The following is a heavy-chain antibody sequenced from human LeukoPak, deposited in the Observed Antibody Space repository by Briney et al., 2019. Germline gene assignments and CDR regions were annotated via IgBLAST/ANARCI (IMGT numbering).Heavy chain of an antibody. CDR2: ISSSGSTI. D-gene: IGHD3-22*01. V-gene: IGHV3-11*01. CDR1: GFTFSDYY. J-gene: IGHJ4*02. CDR3: ARDRYYDSSGYWNY. Sequence: GGSLRLSCAASGFTFSDYYMSCIRQAPGKGLEWVSYISSSGSTIYYADSVKGRFTISRDNAKNSLYLQMNSLRAEDTAVYYCARDRYYDSSGYWNYWGQGTLVTVSS.